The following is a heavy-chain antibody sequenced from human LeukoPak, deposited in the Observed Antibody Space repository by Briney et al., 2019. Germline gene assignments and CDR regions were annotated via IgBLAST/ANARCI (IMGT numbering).Heavy chain of an antibody. V-gene: IGHV4-34*01. Sequence: SEALSLTCAVYGGSFSGYYWSWIRQPPGKGLEWIGEINHSGSTNYNPSLKSRVTISVDTSKNQFSLKLSSVTAADTAVYYCARHNFARPFDYWGQGTQVTVSS. D-gene: IGHD6-6*01. J-gene: IGHJ4*02. CDR2: INHSGST. CDR1: GGSFSGYY. CDR3: ARHNFARPFDY.